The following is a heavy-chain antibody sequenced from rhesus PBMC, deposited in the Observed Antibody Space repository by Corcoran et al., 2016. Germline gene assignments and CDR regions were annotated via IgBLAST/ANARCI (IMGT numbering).Heavy chain of an antibody. Sequence: QVQLQESGPGLVKPLETLSLTCAVSGCSMSSHYWSWNRQPPGKGLEWIGYIYGSGSSTNCNPSLKSRVTLSVDTSKNQFSLKLSSVTAADTAVYYCARSARRYCSGGVCYGIDYWGQGVLVTVSS. CDR2: IYGSGSST. D-gene: IGHD2-8*01. V-gene: IGHV4S11*01. CDR1: GCSMSSHY. J-gene: IGHJ4*01. CDR3: ARSARRYCSGGVCYGIDY.